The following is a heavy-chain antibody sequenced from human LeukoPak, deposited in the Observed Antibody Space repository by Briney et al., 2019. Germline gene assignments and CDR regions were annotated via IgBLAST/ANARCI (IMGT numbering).Heavy chain of an antibody. D-gene: IGHD3-3*01. CDR2: ISGGGGST. J-gene: IGHJ6*02. V-gene: IGHV3-23*01. Sequence: HPGGSLRLSCAASGFTFSSYAMSWVRQAPGKGLEWVSAISGGGGSTYYADSVKGRFTISRDNSKNTLYLQMNSLRAEDTAVYYCVRDGQIWNGYQFYYYGMDVWGQGATVTVSS. CDR3: VRDGQIWNGYQFYYYGMDV. CDR1: GFTFSSYA.